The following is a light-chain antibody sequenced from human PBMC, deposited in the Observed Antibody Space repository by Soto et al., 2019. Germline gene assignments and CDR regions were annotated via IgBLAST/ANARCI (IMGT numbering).Light chain of an antibody. CDR1: SSDVGSYNY. Sequence: QSVLTQPASVSGSPGQSITISCTGTSSDVGSYNYVSWYQQHPGKAPKLMIYEVRNRPSGVPDRFSGSKSGKTASLTIFGLQAEDEADYYCSSYTTSTNQVFGGGTKLTVL. J-gene: IGLJ2*01. CDR2: EVR. CDR3: SSYTTSTNQV. V-gene: IGLV2-14*01.